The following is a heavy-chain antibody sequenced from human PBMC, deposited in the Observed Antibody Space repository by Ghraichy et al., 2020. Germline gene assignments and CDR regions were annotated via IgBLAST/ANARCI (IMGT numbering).Heavy chain of an antibody. CDR3: AKDQDVVPAAADP. V-gene: IGHV3-23*01. D-gene: IGHD2-2*01. CDR1: GFTFSSYA. J-gene: IGHJ5*02. CDR2: VSGSGCAT. Sequence: GGSLRLSCAASGFTFSSYAMSWVRQAPGKGLEWVSAVSGSGCATYYAGSVKGRFTISRDNSKNTLYLQMNSLRAEDTAVYYCAKDQDVVPAAADPWGQGTLVTVSS.